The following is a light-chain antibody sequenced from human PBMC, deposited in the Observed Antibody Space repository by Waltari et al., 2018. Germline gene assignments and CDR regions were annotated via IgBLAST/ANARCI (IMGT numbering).Light chain of an antibody. J-gene: IGKJ1*01. CDR2: WAS. Sequence: DIVMTQSPDYLAVSLGETATISCKSSQNLFYDSSNKNYLAWYQQKPGLPPKLLIYWASTRHSGISDRFSGSGSGTHFTLTISDVQAEDVAVYYCHQYYSSPWTFGQGTKVEIK. CDR1: QNLFYDSSNKNY. CDR3: HQYYSSPWT. V-gene: IGKV4-1*01.